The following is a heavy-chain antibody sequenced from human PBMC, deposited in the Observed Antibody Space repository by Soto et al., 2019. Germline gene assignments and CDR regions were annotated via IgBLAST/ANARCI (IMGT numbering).Heavy chain of an antibody. CDR1: GFTFSSYA. CDR3: AKDSYYGSGSYSDH. D-gene: IGHD3-10*01. Sequence: GGSLRLSCAASGFTFSSYAMSWVRQAPGKGLEWVAIISDSGGSTYNADSVKGRFTISRDNSKNVLYLQMNSLRAEDTAVYYCAKDSYYGSGSYSDHWGQGTLVTVSS. J-gene: IGHJ5*02. CDR2: ISDSGGST. V-gene: IGHV3-23*01.